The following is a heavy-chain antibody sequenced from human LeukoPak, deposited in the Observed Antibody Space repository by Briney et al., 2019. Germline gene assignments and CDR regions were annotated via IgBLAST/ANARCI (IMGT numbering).Heavy chain of an antibody. J-gene: IGHJ4*02. Sequence: ASVRVSCKASGYTFTSYYMHWVRQAPGQGLEWMGGIIPIFGTANYAQKFQGRVTITADKSTSTAYMELSSLRSEDTAVYYCARESRLRYFDRYDYWGQGTLVTVSS. CDR3: ARESRLRYFDRYDY. CDR1: GYTFTSYY. V-gene: IGHV1-69*06. D-gene: IGHD3-9*01. CDR2: IIPIFGTA.